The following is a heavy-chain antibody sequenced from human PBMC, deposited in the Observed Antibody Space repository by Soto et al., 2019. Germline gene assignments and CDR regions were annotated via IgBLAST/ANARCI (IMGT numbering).Heavy chain of an antibody. J-gene: IGHJ4*02. D-gene: IGHD2-21*02. CDR2: ISYDGSNK. CDR1: GFTFSSYG. V-gene: IGHV3-30*18. Sequence: PGGSLRLSCAASGFTFSSYGMHWVRQAPGKGLEWVAVISYDGSNKYYADSVKDRFTISRDNSKNTLYLQMNSLRAEDTAVYYCAKGFHGGNSGSDYWGQGTLVTVSS. CDR3: AKGFHGGNSGSDY.